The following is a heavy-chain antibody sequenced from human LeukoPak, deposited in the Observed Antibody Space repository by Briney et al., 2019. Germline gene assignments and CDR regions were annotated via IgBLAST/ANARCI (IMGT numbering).Heavy chain of an antibody. V-gene: IGHV3-74*01. Sequence: PGRSLRLSCAASGFTFDDYAMHWVRQAPGKGLVWVSRINSDGSSTSYADSVKGRFTISRDNAKNTLYLQMNSLRAEDTAVYYCARGVITFDYWGQGTLVTVSS. CDR2: INSDGSST. D-gene: IGHD3-22*01. CDR3: ARGVITFDY. CDR1: GFTFDDYA. J-gene: IGHJ4*02.